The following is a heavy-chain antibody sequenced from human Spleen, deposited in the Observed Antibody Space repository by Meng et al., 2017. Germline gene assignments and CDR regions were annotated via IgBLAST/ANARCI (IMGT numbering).Heavy chain of an antibody. D-gene: IGHD6-25*01. V-gene: IGHV4-39*01. J-gene: IGHJ5*02. CDR1: GGSLSTSGYY. CDR2: IGHSGFT. Sequence: QPQLQESGPGLVKPSEALSLTCSVSGGSLSTSGYYWGWIRQPPGKGLEWIGSIGHSGFTYYTPSLKSRVTVSTDTSRNQFFLWLTSVTAADTAVYYCVRSSAWVRAGFDPWGQGTLVTVSS. CDR3: VRSSAWVRAGFDP.